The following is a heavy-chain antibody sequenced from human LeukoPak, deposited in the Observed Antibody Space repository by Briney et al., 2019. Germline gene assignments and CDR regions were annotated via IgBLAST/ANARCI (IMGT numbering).Heavy chain of an antibody. V-gene: IGHV3-30*14. D-gene: IGHD4-17*01. Sequence: GGSLRLSCAASGFTFSSYAMHWVRQAPGKGLEWVAVISYDGSNKYYADSVKGRFTISRDNSKNTLYLQMNSLRAEDTAVYYCAKDAYTTVTTEGEGYWGQGTLVTVSS. CDR2: ISYDGSNK. CDR3: AKDAYTTVTTEGEGY. CDR1: GFTFSSYA. J-gene: IGHJ4*02.